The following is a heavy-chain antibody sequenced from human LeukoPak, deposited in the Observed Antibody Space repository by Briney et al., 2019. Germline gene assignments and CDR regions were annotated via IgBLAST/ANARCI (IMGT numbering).Heavy chain of an antibody. D-gene: IGHD5-24*01. CDR3: ARERWLQYYFDY. Sequence: ETLSLTCTVSGGSISSSSYYWGWIRQAPGKGLEWVANIKQDGSEKYYVDSVKGRFTISRDNAKNSLYLQMNSLRAEDTAVYYCARERWLQYYFDYWGQGTLVTVSS. CDR2: IKQDGSEK. V-gene: IGHV3-7*01. CDR1: GGSISSSSYY. J-gene: IGHJ4*02.